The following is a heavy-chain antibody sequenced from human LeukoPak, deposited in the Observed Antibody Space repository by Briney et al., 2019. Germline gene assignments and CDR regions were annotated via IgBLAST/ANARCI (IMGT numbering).Heavy chain of an antibody. V-gene: IGHV3-53*01. D-gene: IGHD4-17*01. CDR1: GFTVSSNY. J-gene: IGHJ3*02. CDR3: ARAHDYGDYSALDI. CDR2: IYSGGST. Sequence: PGGSLRLSCAASGFTVSSNYMSWVRQAPGKGLEWVSVIYSGGSTYYADSVKGRFTISRDNSKNTLYLQMNSLRAEDTAVYYCARAHDYGDYSALDIWGQGTMVTVSS.